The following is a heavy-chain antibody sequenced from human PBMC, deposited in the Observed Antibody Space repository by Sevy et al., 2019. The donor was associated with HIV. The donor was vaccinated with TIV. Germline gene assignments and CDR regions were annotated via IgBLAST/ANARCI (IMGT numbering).Heavy chain of an antibody. D-gene: IGHD2-8*01. Sequence: GGSLRLSCAASGFTFSIYTMSWVRQAPGKGLEWVSTFCFGGSKIYYADSVKGRFTISRDNYRNTVYLKMNSLRADDTDVYYCAREGCTQPHDYWGQGTLVTVSS. CDR1: GFTFSIYT. CDR3: AREGCTQPHDY. J-gene: IGHJ4*02. CDR2: FCFGGSKI. V-gene: IGHV3-23*01.